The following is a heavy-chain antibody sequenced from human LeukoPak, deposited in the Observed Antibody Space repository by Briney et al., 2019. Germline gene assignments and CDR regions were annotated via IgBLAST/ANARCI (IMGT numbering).Heavy chain of an antibody. V-gene: IGHV1-2*02. CDR1: GYTFTDYY. J-gene: IGHJ4*02. D-gene: IGHD2-2*01. CDR3: ARANFLYCSSTTCLFDY. CDR2: INPNDGDT. Sequence: GASVKVSCKASGYTFTDYYMHWVRQAPGQGFEWMGWINPNDGDTNYAQKFQGRVTMTRGTSISTARMEVSRLRSDDTAVYYCARANFLYCSSTTCLFDYWGQGTLVTVSS.